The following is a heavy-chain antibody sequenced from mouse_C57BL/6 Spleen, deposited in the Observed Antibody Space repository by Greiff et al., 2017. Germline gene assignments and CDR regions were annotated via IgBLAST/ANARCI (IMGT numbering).Heavy chain of an antibody. Sequence: ESGPGLVKPSQSLSLTCSVTGYSITSGYYWNWIRQFPGNKLEWMGYISYDGSNNYNPSLKNRISITRDTSKNQFFLKLNSVTTEDTATYYCARRYFHFDYWGQGTTLTVSS. CDR1: GYSITSGYY. CDR2: ISYDGSN. CDR3: ARRYFHFDY. D-gene: IGHD2-14*01. J-gene: IGHJ2*01. V-gene: IGHV3-6*01.